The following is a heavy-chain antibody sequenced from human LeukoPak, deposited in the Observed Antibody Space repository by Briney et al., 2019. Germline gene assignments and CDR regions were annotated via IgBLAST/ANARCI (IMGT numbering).Heavy chain of an antibody. Sequence: GGSLRLSCAASGFTFSSYGMHWVRQAPGKGLEWVAFIRYDGSNKYYADSVKGRFTISRDNSKNTLYLQMNSLRIEDTAVFYCAKGNGRLTWYLDYWGQGTLVTVSS. D-gene: IGHD2-8*01. V-gene: IGHV3-30*02. CDR3: AKGNGRLTWYLDY. CDR1: GFTFSSYG. CDR2: IRYDGSNK. J-gene: IGHJ4*02.